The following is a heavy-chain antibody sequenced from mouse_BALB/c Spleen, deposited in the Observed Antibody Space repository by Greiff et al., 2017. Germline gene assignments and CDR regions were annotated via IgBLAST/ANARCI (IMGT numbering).Heavy chain of an antibody. Sequence: VKVVESGPGLVAPSQSLSITCTVSGFSLTSYGVHWVRQPPGKGLEWLGVIWAGGSTNYNSALMSRLSISKDNSKSQVFLKMNSLQTDDTAMYYCARDGGYYGSSNFDYWGQGTTLTVSS. J-gene: IGHJ2*01. CDR1: GFSLTSYG. CDR2: IWAGGST. D-gene: IGHD1-1*01. V-gene: IGHV2-9*02. CDR3: ARDGGYYGSSNFDY.